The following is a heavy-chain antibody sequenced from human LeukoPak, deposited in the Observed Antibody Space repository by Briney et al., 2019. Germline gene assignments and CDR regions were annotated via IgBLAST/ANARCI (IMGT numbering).Heavy chain of an antibody. CDR2: IYSGGTT. Sequence: GGSLRLSCAASGFTVSSNYMSWVRQAPGKGLEWVSVIYSGGTTYYADSVKGRLTISRDNSKDTVYLQMNSLRVEDTAVYYCARDKGTTCIDNWGQGALVTVSS. D-gene: IGHD4-17*01. CDR1: GFTVSSNY. V-gene: IGHV3-53*01. CDR3: ARDKGTTCIDN. J-gene: IGHJ4*02.